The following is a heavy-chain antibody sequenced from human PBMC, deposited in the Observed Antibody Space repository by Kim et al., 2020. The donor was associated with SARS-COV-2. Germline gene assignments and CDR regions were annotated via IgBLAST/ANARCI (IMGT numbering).Heavy chain of an antibody. D-gene: IGHD3-10*01. J-gene: IGHJ4*02. Sequence: GGSLRLSCAASGFTFSSYGMHWVRQAPGKGLEWVAVISYDGSNKYYADSVKGRFTISRDNSKNTLYLQMNSLRAEDTAVYYCARVDGVRGVIIGDIDYWGQGTLVTVSS. CDR1: GFTFSSYG. CDR2: ISYDGSNK. V-gene: IGHV3-33*05. CDR3: ARVDGVRGVIIGDIDY.